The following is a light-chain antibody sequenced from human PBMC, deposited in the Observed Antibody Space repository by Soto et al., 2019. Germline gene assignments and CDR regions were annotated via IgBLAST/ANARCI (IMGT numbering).Light chain of an antibody. J-gene: IGLJ2*01. V-gene: IGLV1-40*01. CDR2: GNS. Sequence: QSVLTQPPSESGAPGQRVTISCTGSSSNIGAGYDVHWYQQLPGTAPKLLIYGNSNRPSGVPDRFSGSKSGTSASLAITGLQAEDEADYYCQSYDSSVSAYVVFGGGTKLTVL. CDR1: SSNIGAGYD. CDR3: QSYDSSVSAYVV.